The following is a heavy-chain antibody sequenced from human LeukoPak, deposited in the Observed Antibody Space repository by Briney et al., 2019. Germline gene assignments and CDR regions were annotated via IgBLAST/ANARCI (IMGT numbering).Heavy chain of an antibody. V-gene: IGHV1-8*02. CDR2: MNPNSGNT. J-gene: IGHJ4*02. D-gene: IGHD1-26*01. CDR3: ARAGEGGSSLYYFDY. Sequence: ASVKVSCKASGGTFSSYAISWVRQAPGQGLEWMGWMNPNSGNTGYAQKFQGRVTMTRNTSISTAYMELSSLGSEDTAVYYCARAGEGGSSLYYFDYWGQGTLVTVSS. CDR1: GGTFSSYA.